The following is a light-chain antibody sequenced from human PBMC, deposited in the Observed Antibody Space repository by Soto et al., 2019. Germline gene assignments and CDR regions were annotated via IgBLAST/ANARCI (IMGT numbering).Light chain of an antibody. CDR1: QSVNSN. Sequence: EIVWTQSPGTLSLSPGERATLSCRASQSVNSNYLAWHQQKPGQAPRLLIYGASIRATGIPGRFSGSGSGTEFTLTISSLQSEDFAVYYCQQYNNWPQTFGQGTKVDIK. CDR2: GAS. V-gene: IGKV3-15*01. CDR3: QQYNNWPQT. J-gene: IGKJ1*01.